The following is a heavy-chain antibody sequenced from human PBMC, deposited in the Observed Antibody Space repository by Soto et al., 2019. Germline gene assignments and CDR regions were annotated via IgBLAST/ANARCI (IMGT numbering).Heavy chain of an antibody. J-gene: IGHJ6*02. CDR2: IYYSGST. V-gene: IGHV4-31*03. CDR1: GGSISSGGYY. D-gene: IGHD6-13*01. Sequence: SETLSLTCPVSGGSISSGGYYWSWIRQHPGKGLEWIGYIYYSGSTYYNPSLKSRVTISVDTSKNQFSLKLSSVTAADTAVYYCARGIAAAGTSMDVWGQGTTVTVSS. CDR3: ARGIAAAGTSMDV.